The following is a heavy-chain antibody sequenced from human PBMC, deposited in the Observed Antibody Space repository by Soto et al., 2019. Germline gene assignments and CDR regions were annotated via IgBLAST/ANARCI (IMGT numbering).Heavy chain of an antibody. D-gene: IGHD6-13*01. J-gene: IGHJ4*02. CDR2: IIPILGIA. CDR3: ARAPYSSSWYYFDY. Sequence: QVQLVQSGAEVKKPGSSVKVSCKASGGTFSSFTISWVRQAPGQGLEWMGRIIPILGIANYAQKFQGRVTITADKSTSTAYMELSSLRSEDTAVYYCARAPYSSSWYYFDYWGQGTLVTVSS. V-gene: IGHV1-69*02. CDR1: GGTFSSFT.